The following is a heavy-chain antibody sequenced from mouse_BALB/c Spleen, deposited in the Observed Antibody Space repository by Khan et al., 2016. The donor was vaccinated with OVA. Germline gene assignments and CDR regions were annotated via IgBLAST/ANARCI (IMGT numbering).Heavy chain of an antibody. CDR3: ARSGGYGNYAMDY. CDR2: ISSGSSTI. V-gene: IGHV5-17*02. J-gene: IGHJ4*01. CDR1: GFTFSSFG. Sequence: EVELVESGGGLVQPGGSRKLSCAASGFTFSSFGMHWVRQAPEKGLEWVAYISSGSSTIYYADTVKGRFTISSDNPKNTLFLQMTSLRSEDTAMYYCARSGGYGNYAMDYWGQGTSVTVSS. D-gene: IGHD2-10*02.